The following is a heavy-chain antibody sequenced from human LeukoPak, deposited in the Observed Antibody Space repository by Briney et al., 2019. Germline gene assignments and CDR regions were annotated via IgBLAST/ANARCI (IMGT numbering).Heavy chain of an antibody. D-gene: IGHD2-2*02. CDR3: ARNRIPTSITPDS. J-gene: IGHJ5*01. CDR1: GFSFNTYG. V-gene: IGHV3-30*03. CDR2: IPFDASNK. Sequence: GGSLRRSCAASGFSFNTYGMHWVRQAPDKGLEWVAVIPFDASNKYYADSVRGRFTISRDNSKNTLYLQMNSLRPEDTAVYYCARNRIPTSITPDSWGQGTLVTVSS.